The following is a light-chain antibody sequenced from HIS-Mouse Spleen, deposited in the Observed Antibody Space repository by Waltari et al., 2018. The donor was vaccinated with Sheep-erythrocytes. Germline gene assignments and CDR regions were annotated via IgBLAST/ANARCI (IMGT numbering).Light chain of an antibody. V-gene: IGLV2-8*01. Sequence: QSALTQPPSPSGSPGPSVTISCTGTSSDAGGYNYVSWYQQHPGKAPKLMIYEVSKRPSGVTDRFSGSKTGNTASLTVSGLQAEDEADYYCSSYAGSNNWVFGGGTKLTVL. CDR2: EVS. CDR3: SSYAGSNNWV. CDR1: SSDAGGYNY. J-gene: IGLJ3*02.